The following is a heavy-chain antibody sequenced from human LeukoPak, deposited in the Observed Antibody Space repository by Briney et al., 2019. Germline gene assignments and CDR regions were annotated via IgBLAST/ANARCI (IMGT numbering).Heavy chain of an antibody. CDR2: IYYSGST. J-gene: IGHJ3*02. V-gene: IGHV4-59*08. CDR3: ARHARSGWYEWDI. D-gene: IGHD6-19*01. Sequence: PSETLSLTCTVSGGSISSYYWSWIRQPPGKGLEWIGYIYYSGSTNYNPSLKSRVTISVDTSKNQFSLKLSSVTAADTAVYYCARHARSGWYEWDIWGQGTMVTVSS. CDR1: GGSISSYY.